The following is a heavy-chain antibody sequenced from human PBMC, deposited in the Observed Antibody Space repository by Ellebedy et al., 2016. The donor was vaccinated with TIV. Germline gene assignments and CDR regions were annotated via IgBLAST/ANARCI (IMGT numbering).Heavy chain of an antibody. V-gene: IGHV3-13*01. CDR2: IGTAGDT. D-gene: IGHD1-1*01. CDR3: ARSTAGFDY. Sequence: ESLKISCAASGYTFSSYDMHSVRQATGKGLEWVSAIGTAGDTYYPGSVKGRFTISRENAKNSLYLQMNSLRAEDTAVYYFARSTAGFDYWGQGALATVSS. J-gene: IGHJ4*02. CDR1: GYTFSSYD.